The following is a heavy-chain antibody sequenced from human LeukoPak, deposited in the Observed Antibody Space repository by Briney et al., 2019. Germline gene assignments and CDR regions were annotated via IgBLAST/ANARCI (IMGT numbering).Heavy chain of an antibody. J-gene: IGHJ4*02. D-gene: IGHD6-6*01. CDR3: VTRMSSSSLLDY. Sequence: TGGSLRLSCAASGFTFSSYWMHWVRQAPGKGLVWVSRINSDGSSTSYADSVKGRFTISRDNAKNTLYLQMNSLRAEDTAVYYSVTRMSSSSLLDYWGQGTLVTVSS. CDR1: GFTFSSYW. CDR2: INSDGSST. V-gene: IGHV3-74*01.